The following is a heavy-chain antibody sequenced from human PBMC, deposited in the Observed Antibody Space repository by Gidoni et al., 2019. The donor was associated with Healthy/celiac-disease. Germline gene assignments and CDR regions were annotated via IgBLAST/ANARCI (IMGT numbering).Heavy chain of an antibody. CDR1: GFTFDDYA. CDR3: AKGDCSSTSCVIDY. Sequence: EVQLVESGGGLVQPGRSLRLSCAASGFTFDDYAMHWVRQAPGKGLEWVSGISWNSGSIGYADSVKGRFTISRDNAKNSLYLQMNSLRAEDTALYYCAKGDCSSTSCVIDYWGQGTLVTVSS. J-gene: IGHJ4*02. D-gene: IGHD2-2*01. V-gene: IGHV3-9*01. CDR2: ISWNSGSI.